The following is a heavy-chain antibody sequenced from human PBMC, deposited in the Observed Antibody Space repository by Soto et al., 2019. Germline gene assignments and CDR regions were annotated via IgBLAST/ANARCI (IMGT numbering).Heavy chain of an antibody. CDR3: VRVGSDGSGSNRHYHHGMDV. CDR2: IHYSGST. CDR1: GGSISNYY. V-gene: IGHV4-59*01. Sequence: QVQLQESGPGLMKPSETLSLTCTVSGGSISNYYWNWIRQPPGKGLEWIGYIHYSGSTNYNPSLKSRVTISVDTSKNQFFLNLNSVTAADTAVYYCVRVGSDGSGSNRHYHHGMDVWGRGTTVTVSS. D-gene: IGHD3-10*01. J-gene: IGHJ6*02.